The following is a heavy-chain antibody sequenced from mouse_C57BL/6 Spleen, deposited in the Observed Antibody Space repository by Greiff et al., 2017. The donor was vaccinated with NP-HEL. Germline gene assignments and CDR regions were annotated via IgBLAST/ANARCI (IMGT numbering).Heavy chain of an antibody. Sequence: QVQLQQPGTELVKPGASVKLSCKASGYTFTSYWMHWVKQRPGQGLEWIGNINPSNGGTNYNEKFKSKATLTADKSSSTAYMQLSSLTSEDSAVCFCANCGSSLFYFDGWGQGTTLAVSS. CDR3: ANCGSSLFYFDG. V-gene: IGHV1-53*01. CDR1: GYTFTSYW. D-gene: IGHD1-1*01. J-gene: IGHJ2*01. CDR2: INPSNGGT.